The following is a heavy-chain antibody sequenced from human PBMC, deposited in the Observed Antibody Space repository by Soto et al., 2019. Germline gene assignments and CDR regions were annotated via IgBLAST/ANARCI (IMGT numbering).Heavy chain of an antibody. J-gene: IGHJ4*02. D-gene: IGHD1-1*01. CDR2: ISAHNGNT. Sequence: QVHLVQSGAEVKKPGASVKVSCQASGYAFTTYGITWVRQAPGQGLEWMGWISAHNGNTNYAQKLPGRVTVTRDTSTSTAYMELRSLRSDDTAVYYCARGRYGDYWGQGARVTVSS. CDR1: GYAFTTYG. CDR3: ARGRYGDY. V-gene: IGHV1-18*01.